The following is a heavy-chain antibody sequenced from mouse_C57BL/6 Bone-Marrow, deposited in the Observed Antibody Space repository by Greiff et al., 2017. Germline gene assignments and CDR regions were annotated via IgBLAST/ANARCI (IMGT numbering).Heavy chain of an antibody. D-gene: IGHD2-3*01. CDR3: ARGGYYPYYAMDY. J-gene: IGHJ4*01. Sequence: EVQLQESGPGLVKPSQSLSLTCSVTGYSITSGYYWNWIRQFPGNKLEWMGYISYDGSNNYNPTLKNRISITRDTSTNQFFLKLNSVTTEDTATYYCARGGYYPYYAMDYWGQGTSVTVSS. CDR2: ISYDGSN. V-gene: IGHV3-6*01. CDR1: GYSITSGYY.